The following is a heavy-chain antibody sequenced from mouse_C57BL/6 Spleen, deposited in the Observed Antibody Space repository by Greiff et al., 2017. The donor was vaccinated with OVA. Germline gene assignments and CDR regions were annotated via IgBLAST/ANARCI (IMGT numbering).Heavy chain of an antibody. D-gene: IGHD1-1*01. J-gene: IGHJ2*01. CDR2: ISGGGGNT. V-gene: IGHV5-9*01. CDR3: ARPSYGSTHFDF. Sequence: EVNVVESGGGLVKPGGSLKLSCAASGFTFSSYTMSWVRQTPEKRLEWVATISGGGGNTYYPDSVKGRFTISRDNAKNTLYLQMSSLRSEDTALYYCARPSYGSTHFDFWGQGTTLTVSS. CDR1: GFTFSSYT.